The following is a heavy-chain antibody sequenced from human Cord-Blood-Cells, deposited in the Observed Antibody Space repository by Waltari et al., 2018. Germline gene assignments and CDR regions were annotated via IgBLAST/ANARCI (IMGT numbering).Heavy chain of an antibody. J-gene: IGHJ6*03. V-gene: IGHV4-39*07. CDR3: ARGYEGGWYSHYYYYYMDV. Sequence: QLQLPESGPGLVKPSETLSLTCTVSGGSISSSSYSWGWIRPPPGKGLEWIGSIYYSGSTYYNPSLKSRVTISVDTSKNQFSLKLSSVTAADTAVYYCARGYEGGWYSHYYYYYMDVWGKGTTVTVSS. D-gene: IGHD6-19*01. CDR2: IYYSGST. CDR1: GGSISSSSYS.